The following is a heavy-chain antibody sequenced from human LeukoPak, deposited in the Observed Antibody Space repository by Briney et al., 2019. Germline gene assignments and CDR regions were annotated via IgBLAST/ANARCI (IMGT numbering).Heavy chain of an antibody. CDR3: ASAHYYYYYGMDV. V-gene: IGHV4-39*01. J-gene: IGHJ6*02. CDR2: IYYSGST. CDR1: GVSISSSSYY. Sequence: SETLSLTCTVSGVSISSSSYYWGWIRQPPGEGLEWIGSIYYSGSTYYNPSLKSRVTISVDTSKNQFSLKLSSVTAADTAVYYCASAHYYYYYGMDVWGQGTTVTVSS.